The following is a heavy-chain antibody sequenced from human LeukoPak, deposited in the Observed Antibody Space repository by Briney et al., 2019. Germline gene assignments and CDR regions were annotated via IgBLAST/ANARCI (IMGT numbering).Heavy chain of an antibody. CDR2: IYGADYTT. Sequence: GASLKISCQGSGYIFTSYWISWVRQLPGKGLEWMGVIYGADYTTIYSPPFHGQITISADKSISTAYLQWTSLKASDTAMYYCARRPAGTRTFDYWGQGALVTVSS. D-gene: IGHD1-7*01. CDR3: ARRPAGTRTFDY. V-gene: IGHV5-51*01. CDR1: GYIFTSYW. J-gene: IGHJ4*02.